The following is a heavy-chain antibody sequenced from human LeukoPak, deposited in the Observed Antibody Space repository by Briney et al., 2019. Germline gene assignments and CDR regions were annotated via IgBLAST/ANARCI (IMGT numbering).Heavy chain of an antibody. CDR3: ARDYYDSGGYYINAFDI. CDR1: GFTFRSSA. V-gene: IGHV3-23*01. J-gene: IGHJ3*02. Sequence: PGGSLRLSCAASGFTFRSSAMSWVRQAPGKGLGWVSAISGSGASTYYADSVKGRFTISRDNSKNTLFLQMNSLRAEDTAVYYCARDYYDSGGYYINAFDIWGQGTMVTVSS. D-gene: IGHD3-22*01. CDR2: ISGSGAST.